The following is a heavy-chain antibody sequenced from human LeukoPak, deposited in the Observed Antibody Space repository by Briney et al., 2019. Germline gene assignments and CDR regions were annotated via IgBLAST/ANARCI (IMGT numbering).Heavy chain of an antibody. J-gene: IGHJ4*02. CDR2: IYYSGST. V-gene: IGHV4-39*01. D-gene: IGHD1-26*01. Sequence: SETLSLTCTVSGGSISSSSYYWGWLRQPPGKGLEWIGSIYYSGSTYYNPSLKRRVTISVDTSKNQFSLKLRSVTAADTAVYYCARSATGATDSFDYWGQGTLVTVSS. CDR1: GGSISSSSYY. CDR3: ARSATGATDSFDY.